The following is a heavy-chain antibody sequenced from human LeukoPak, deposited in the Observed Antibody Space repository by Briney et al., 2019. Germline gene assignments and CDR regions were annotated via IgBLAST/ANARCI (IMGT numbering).Heavy chain of an antibody. CDR1: GFTFSSNA. CDR3: AKGLGSGWYLFEY. J-gene: IGHJ4*02. V-gene: IGHV3-23*01. Sequence: PGGSLRLSCAGSGFTFSSNAMSWVRQAPGKRLEWVSAISGGGGSTYYADSVKGRFTISRDDSKNTLYVQMNSLRAEDTAVYYCAKGLGSGWYLFEYWGQGTLVTVSS. D-gene: IGHD6-19*01. CDR2: ISGGGGST.